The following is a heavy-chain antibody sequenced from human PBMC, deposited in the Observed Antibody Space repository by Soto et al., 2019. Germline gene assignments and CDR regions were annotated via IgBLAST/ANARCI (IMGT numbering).Heavy chain of an antibody. V-gene: IGHV1-3*01. CDR2: INPDNGNT. D-gene: IGHD2-15*01. J-gene: IGHJ5*02. CDR1: GYTFTRYT. Sequence: SVKVSCKASGYTFTRYTMNWVRQAPGQRLEWMGWINPDNGNTKSSQKVQDRVIITRDTSASTAYMDLSSLRSEDTAVYYCARGIATGQLDPWGQGTLVTVSS. CDR3: ARGIATGQLDP.